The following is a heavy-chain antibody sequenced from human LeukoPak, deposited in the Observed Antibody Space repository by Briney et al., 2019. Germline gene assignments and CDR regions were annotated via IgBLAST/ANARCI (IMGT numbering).Heavy chain of an antibody. CDR3: AGPYSTSWYALGY. CDR2: ISYDGSNK. V-gene: IGHV3-30*04. J-gene: IGHJ4*02. CDR1: GFTFSNYA. D-gene: IGHD6-13*01. Sequence: GGSLGLSCAASGFTFSNYAMHWVRQAPGKGLEWVAVISYDGSNKYYADSVKGRYTISRDNSKNTLYLQMNSLRAEDTAVYYCAGPYSTSWYALGYWGQGTLVTVSS.